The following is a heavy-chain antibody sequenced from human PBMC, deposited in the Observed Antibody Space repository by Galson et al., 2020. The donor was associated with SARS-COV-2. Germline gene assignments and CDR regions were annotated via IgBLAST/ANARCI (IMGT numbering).Heavy chain of an antibody. CDR2: IIAILGTA. Sequence: SVKVSCKASGGTFNNYAITWVRQAPGQGLEWMGGIIAILGTANYAQKFQGRVTITADESTSTAYMELSSLKSEDTAVYYCAGEDYYGSGKRYYYGMDVWGQGTTVTVSS. J-gene: IGHJ6*02. D-gene: IGHD3-10*01. CDR3: AGEDYYGSGKRYYYGMDV. V-gene: IGHV1-69*13. CDR1: GGTFNNYA.